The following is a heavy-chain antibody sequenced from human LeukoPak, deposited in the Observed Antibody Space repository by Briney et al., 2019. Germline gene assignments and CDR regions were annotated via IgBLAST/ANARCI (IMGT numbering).Heavy chain of an antibody. Sequence: GASVKVSCKASGYTFTSYDINWVRQATGQGLEWMGWMNPNSGNTGYAQKFQGRVTITRNTSISTAYMELSSLRSEDTAVYYCARGNSVAGADFDYWGQGTLVTVSS. CDR1: GYTFTSYD. D-gene: IGHD6-19*01. V-gene: IGHV1-8*03. J-gene: IGHJ4*02. CDR2: MNPNSGNT. CDR3: ARGNSVAGADFDY.